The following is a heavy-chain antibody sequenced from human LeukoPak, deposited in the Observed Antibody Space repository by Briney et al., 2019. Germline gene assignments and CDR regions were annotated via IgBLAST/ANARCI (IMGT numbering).Heavy chain of an antibody. CDR1: GYTFTGYY. CDR2: INPNSGGT. D-gene: IGHD2-2*01. J-gene: IGHJ5*02. Sequence: ASVKVSCKASGYTFTGYYMHWVRQAPGQGLEWMGWINPNSGGTNYAQKFQGRVTMTRGTSISTAYMELSRLRSDDTAVYYCARGYCSSTSCFGFDPWGQGTLVTVSS. V-gene: IGHV1-2*02. CDR3: ARGYCSSTSCFGFDP.